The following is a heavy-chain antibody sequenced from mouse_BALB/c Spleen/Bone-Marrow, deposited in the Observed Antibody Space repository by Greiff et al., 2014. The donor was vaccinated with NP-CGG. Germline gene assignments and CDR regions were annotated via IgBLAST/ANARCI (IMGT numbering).Heavy chain of an antibody. CDR3: ARSYDYDYAMDY. CDR1: GYTFTEYT. J-gene: IGHJ4*01. V-gene: IGHV1-18*01. D-gene: IGHD2-4*01. Sequence: EVQLQQSGPELVKPGASVKLSCKSSGYTFTEYTMHWVKQSHGKSLEWIGGINPNNGGTSYTQKLKGKATLTVDKSSSTAYKERRSLPSEDSAVYCGARSYDYDYAMDYWGQGTSVTVSS. CDR2: INPNNGGT.